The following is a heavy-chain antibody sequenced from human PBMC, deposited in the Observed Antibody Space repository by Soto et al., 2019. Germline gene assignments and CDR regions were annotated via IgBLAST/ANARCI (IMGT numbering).Heavy chain of an antibody. V-gene: IGHV4-39*01. CDR2: IYYSGST. D-gene: IGHD3-3*01. CDR3: ARHTQRITIAAS. J-gene: IGHJ4*02. CDR1: GGSISSSSYY. Sequence: QLQLQESGPGLVKPSETLSLTCTVSGGSISSSSYYWGWIRQPPGKGLAWIGSIYYSGSTYYNPSLKSRVXXXAXXSKSQFSLKLSSVTAADTAVYFCARHTQRITIAASWGQGTLVTVSS.